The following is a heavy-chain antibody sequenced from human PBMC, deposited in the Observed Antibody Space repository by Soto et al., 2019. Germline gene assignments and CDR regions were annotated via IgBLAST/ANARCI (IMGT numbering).Heavy chain of an antibody. CDR2: ISGSSGST. D-gene: IGHD2-21*02. Sequence: GGSLRLSCAASGFTFSSYAMSWVRQAPGEGLEWVSAISGSSGSTYYADSVKGRFTVSRDNSKNTLYLEMNSLRAEDTAVYYCAKGRTVTAVAFDIWGQGTMVTV. J-gene: IGHJ3*02. CDR3: AKGRTVTAVAFDI. CDR1: GFTFSSYA. V-gene: IGHV3-23*01.